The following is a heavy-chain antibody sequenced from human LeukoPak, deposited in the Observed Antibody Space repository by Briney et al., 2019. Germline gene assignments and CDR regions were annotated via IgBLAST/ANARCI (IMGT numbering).Heavy chain of an antibody. CDR2: MNPNSGNT. V-gene: IGHV1-8*01. J-gene: IGHJ3*02. CDR3: ATAWNSGSYPKVADAFDI. Sequence: ASVKVSCKASGYTFTSYDINWVRQATGQGLEWMGWMNPNSGNTGYAQKFQGRVTMTRNTSISTAYMELSSLRSEDTAVYYCATAWNSGSYPKVADAFDIWGQGTMVTVSS. D-gene: IGHD1-26*01. CDR1: GYTFTSYD.